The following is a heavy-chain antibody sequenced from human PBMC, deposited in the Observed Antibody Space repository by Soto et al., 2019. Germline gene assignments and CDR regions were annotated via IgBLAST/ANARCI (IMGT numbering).Heavy chain of an antibody. Sequence: EVQLVESGGGLVQPGGSLRLSCAASGFTFSDHYMDWVRQAPGKGLEWVGRTRNKANSYTTEYAASVKGRFTISRDDSKNSLYLQMNSLKTEDTAVYYCARCTSKYNWNYKGAYYDMDVWGKGTTVTVSS. J-gene: IGHJ6*03. CDR3: ARCTSKYNWNYKGAYYDMDV. V-gene: IGHV3-72*01. D-gene: IGHD1-7*01. CDR2: TRNKANSYTT. CDR1: GFTFSDHY.